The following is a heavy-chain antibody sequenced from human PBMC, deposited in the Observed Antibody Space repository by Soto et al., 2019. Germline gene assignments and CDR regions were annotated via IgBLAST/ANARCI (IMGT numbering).Heavy chain of an antibody. J-gene: IGHJ4*02. Sequence: QVQLQQWGAGLLKPSETLSLTCAVYGGSFRGYYWSWIRQPPGKGLEWIGEANHSGRTKYNPSLKSRVTISADTSKNQFSLNLSSVTAADTAVYYCARGGDYAYFDYWGQGTLVTVSS. CDR1: GGSFRGYY. V-gene: IGHV4-34*01. CDR2: ANHSGRT. CDR3: ARGGDYAYFDY. D-gene: IGHD4-17*01.